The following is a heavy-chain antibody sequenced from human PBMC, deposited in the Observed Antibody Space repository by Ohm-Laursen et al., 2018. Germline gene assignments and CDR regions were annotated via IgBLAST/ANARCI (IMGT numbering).Heavy chain of an antibody. CDR3: ARSLSMDRTPNWFDP. Sequence: GTLSLTCTVSGGSISSYYWSWIRQPPGKGLEWIGYIYYSGSTNYNPSLKSRVTISVDTSKNQFSLKLSSVTAADTAVYYCARSLSMDRTPNWFDPWGQGTLVTVSS. J-gene: IGHJ5*02. V-gene: IGHV4-59*01. CDR1: GGSISSYY. CDR2: IYYSGST. D-gene: IGHD1-14*01.